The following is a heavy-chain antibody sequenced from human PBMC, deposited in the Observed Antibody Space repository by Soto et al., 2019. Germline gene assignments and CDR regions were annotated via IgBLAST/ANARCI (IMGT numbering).Heavy chain of an antibody. J-gene: IGHJ5*02. V-gene: IGHV1-18*01. CDR3: GRDRAAAAGSWFDP. D-gene: IGHD6-13*01. Sequence: ASVKVSCKASGYTFTSYGISWVRQAPGQGLEWMGWISAYNGNTNYAQKLQGRVTMTTDTSTSTAYMEMRSLRSDDTAVYYCGRDRAAAAGSWFDPWGQGTLVTVSS. CDR2: ISAYNGNT. CDR1: GYTFTSYG.